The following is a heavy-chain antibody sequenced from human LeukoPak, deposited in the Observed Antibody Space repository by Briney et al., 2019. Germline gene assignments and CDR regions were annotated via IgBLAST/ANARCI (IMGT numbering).Heavy chain of an antibody. Sequence: ASVKVSCKASGGTFSSYAISWVRQAPGQGLEWMGRIIPILGIANYAQKFQGRVTITADKSTSTAYMELSSLRSEDTAVYYCAVGYSSGWTYYYYGMDVWGQGTRSPSP. CDR3: AVGYSSGWTYYYYGMDV. CDR2: IIPILGIA. CDR1: GGTFSSYA. J-gene: IGHJ6*02. V-gene: IGHV1-69*04. D-gene: IGHD6-19*01.